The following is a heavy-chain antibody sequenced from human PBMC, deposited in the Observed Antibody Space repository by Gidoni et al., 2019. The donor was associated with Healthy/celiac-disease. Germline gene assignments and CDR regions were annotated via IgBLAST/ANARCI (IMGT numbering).Heavy chain of an antibody. Sequence: EVPLVESGGGLVQLGRSLRLSCPASGFTFDDYAMHWVRQAPGKGLEWVSGISWNSGSIGYADSVKGRFTISRDNAKNSLYLQMNSLRAEDTALYYCAKGGLGYYGMDVWGQGTTVTVSS. CDR3: AKGGLGYYGMDV. D-gene: IGHD3-16*01. J-gene: IGHJ6*02. CDR2: ISWNSGSI. V-gene: IGHV3-9*01. CDR1: GFTFDDYA.